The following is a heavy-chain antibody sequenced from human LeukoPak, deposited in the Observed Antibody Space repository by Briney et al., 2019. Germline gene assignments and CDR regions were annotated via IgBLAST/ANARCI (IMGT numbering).Heavy chain of an antibody. J-gene: IGHJ4*02. CDR2: ISSSGRSI. CDR3: AREIPSGSYAPDY. D-gene: IGHD1-26*01. CDR1: GFTFSSYS. Sequence: PGGSLRLSCAASGFTFSSYSMNWVRQAPGKGLEWVSYISSSGRSILYADSVKGRFTVSRDNAKNPLYLQMNSLRAEDTAVYYCAREIPSGSYAPDYWGQGTLVTVSS. V-gene: IGHV3-21*05.